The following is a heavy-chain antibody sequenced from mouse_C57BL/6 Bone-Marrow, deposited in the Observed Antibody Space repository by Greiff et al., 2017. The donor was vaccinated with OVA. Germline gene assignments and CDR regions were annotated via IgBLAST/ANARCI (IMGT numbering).Heavy chain of an antibody. V-gene: IGHV2-9-1*01. J-gene: IGHJ4*01. CDR2: IWTGGGT. D-gene: IGHD1-1*01. CDR1: GFSLTSYA. Sequence: VMLVESGPGLVAPSQSLSITCTVSGFSLTSYAISWVRQPPGKGLEWLGVIWTGGGTNYNSALKSRLSISKDNSKSQVFLKMNSLQTDDTARYYCARKSTTVVATPYYAMDYWGQGTSVTVSS. CDR3: ARKSTTVVATPYYAMDY.